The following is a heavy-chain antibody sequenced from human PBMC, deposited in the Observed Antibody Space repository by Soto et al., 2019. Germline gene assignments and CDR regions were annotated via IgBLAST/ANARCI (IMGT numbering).Heavy chain of an antibody. Sequence: EVQLVESGGGLVQPGESLRLSCAASRLTFGNYWMSWVRQAPGKGLEWVAAIKPEGSNKYYVDSVRGRFTISRDNAKNLLYLQMNSLRDDDTAVYYCASLDLGIEYGGRGDFDSWGQGTLVTVSS. CDR3: ASLDLGIEYGGRGDFDS. D-gene: IGHD5-12*01. CDR2: IKPEGSNK. V-gene: IGHV3-7*01. J-gene: IGHJ4*02. CDR1: RLTFGNYW.